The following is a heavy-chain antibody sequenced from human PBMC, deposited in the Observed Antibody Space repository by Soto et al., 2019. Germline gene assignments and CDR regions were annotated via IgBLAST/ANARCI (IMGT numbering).Heavy chain of an antibody. J-gene: IGHJ4*02. Sequence: PGGSLRLSCAASGFTFSSYAMSWVRQAPGKGLEWVSAISGSGGSTYYADSVKGRFTISRDNSKNTLYLQMNSLRAEDTAVYYCAKLKHHARYSGYDTGYYWGQRTLVPVSS. CDR1: GFTFSSYA. V-gene: IGHV3-23*01. CDR3: AKLKHHARYSGYDTGYY. CDR2: ISGSGGST. D-gene: IGHD5-12*01.